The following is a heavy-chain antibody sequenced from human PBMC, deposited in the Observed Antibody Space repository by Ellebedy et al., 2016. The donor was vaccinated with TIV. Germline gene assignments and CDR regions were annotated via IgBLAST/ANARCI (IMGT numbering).Heavy chain of an antibody. J-gene: IGHJ4*02. CDR2: IDWDDNK. CDR1: GFSLTTSGMC. D-gene: IGHD4-17*01. CDR3: ARNLYGDFASFVDY. Sequence: SGPTLVKPTQTLTLTCMFSGFSLTTSGMCVSWIRQPPGKALEWLALIDWDDNKYYSTSLKTRLTISKDTSKNQVVLTMTDMDPVDTATYYCARNLYGDFASFVDYWGQGTLVTVSS. V-gene: IGHV2-70*01.